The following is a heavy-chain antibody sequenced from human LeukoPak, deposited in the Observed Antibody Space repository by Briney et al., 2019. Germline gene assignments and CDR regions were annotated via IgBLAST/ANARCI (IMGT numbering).Heavy chain of an antibody. J-gene: IGHJ6*03. CDR2: IGGDVRT. D-gene: IGHD1-26*01. Sequence: GGSLRLSCEASGFTFSSNAMSWVRQAPGKGLEWVSGIGGDVRTHYADSVKGRFTISRDNSKNTLYLQMNSLRAEDTAVYYCAKDSKIVGATFRSYHYMDVWGKGTAVTVSS. CDR1: GFTFSSNA. V-gene: IGHV3-23*01. CDR3: AKDSKIVGATFRSYHYMDV.